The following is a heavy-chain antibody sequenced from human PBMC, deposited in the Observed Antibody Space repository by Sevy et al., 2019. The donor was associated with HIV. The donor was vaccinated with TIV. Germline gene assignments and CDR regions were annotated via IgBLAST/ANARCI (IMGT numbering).Heavy chain of an antibody. V-gene: IGHV3-7*01. CDR2: IKQDGSEK. D-gene: IGHD2-21*01. CDR1: GFTFSSYW. Sequence: GGSLRLSCAASGFTFSSYWMNWIRQAPGKGLEWVANIKQDGSEKYYVDSVKGRFTISRDNPKNSLYLEMNTLRAEDTAVYYCATSGGETWGQGTLVTVSS. J-gene: IGHJ5*02. CDR3: ATSGGET.